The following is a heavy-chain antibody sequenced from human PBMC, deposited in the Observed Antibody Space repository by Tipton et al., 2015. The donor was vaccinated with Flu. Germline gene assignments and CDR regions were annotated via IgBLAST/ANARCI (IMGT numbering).Heavy chain of an antibody. J-gene: IGHJ4*02. V-gene: IGHV4-4*07. D-gene: IGHD3-10*01. Sequence: LRLSCTVSGGSISSYYWSWIRQPAGKGLEWIGRVYSSGSTNYSPSFKSRVTMSIDTSKNQFSLKLNSVTAADTAVYYFARGSGSGTYVIFDYWGQGTQVTVSS. CDR3: ARGSGSGTYVIFDY. CDR2: VYSSGST. CDR1: GGSISSYY.